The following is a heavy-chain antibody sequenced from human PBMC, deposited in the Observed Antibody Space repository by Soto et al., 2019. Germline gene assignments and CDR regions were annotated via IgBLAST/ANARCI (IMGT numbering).Heavy chain of an antibody. J-gene: IGHJ5*02. CDR1: GGFFSGGY. D-gene: IGHD6-13*01. V-gene: IGHV4-34*01. CDR3: GRSRRQPRLNWFDP. CDR2: INHSGST. Sequence: PETFSLTCAVYGGFFSGGYWSWIRQPPGKGLEWIGEINHSGSTNYNPSLKSRVTISVDTSKNQFSLKLSSVTAADTAVYYCGRSRRQPRLNWFDPWGQGSLVTVS.